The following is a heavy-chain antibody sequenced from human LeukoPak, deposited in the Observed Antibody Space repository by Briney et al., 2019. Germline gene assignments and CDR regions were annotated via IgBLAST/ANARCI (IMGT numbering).Heavy chain of an antibody. Sequence: GGSLRLSCAASGFTFSSYAMSWVRQAPGKGLEWVSAISGSGGSTYHADSVKGRFTISRDNSKNTLYLQMNSLRAEDTAVYYCAKDPRVGYCSGGSCYSDPVDYWGQGTLVTVSS. CDR3: AKDPRVGYCSGGSCYSDPVDY. J-gene: IGHJ4*02. V-gene: IGHV3-23*01. CDR2: ISGSGGST. CDR1: GFTFSSYA. D-gene: IGHD2-15*01.